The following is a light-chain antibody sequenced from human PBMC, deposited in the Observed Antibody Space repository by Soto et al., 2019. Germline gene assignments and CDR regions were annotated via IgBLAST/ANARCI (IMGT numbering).Light chain of an antibody. CDR2: AAS. CDR3: LQDYSYPWT. Sequence: AIQMTQSPPSLSASVGDTVTITCRASQGIRDDVGWYQQKPGEAPKLLMFAASHLQSGVPSRFSGSGSGADFTRTITGLQPEDFATYYCLQDYSYPWTFGQGTKVEIK. J-gene: IGKJ1*01. CDR1: QGIRDD. V-gene: IGKV1-6*01.